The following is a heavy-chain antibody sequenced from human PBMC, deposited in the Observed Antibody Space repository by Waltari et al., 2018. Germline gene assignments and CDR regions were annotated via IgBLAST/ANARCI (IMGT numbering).Heavy chain of an antibody. CDR1: GGSFIAYH. J-gene: IGHJ6*02. Sequence: QVQLQQWGAGLLKPSETLSLTCAVFGGSFIAYHWSWIRQSPGKGLEWIGEINHSGSAIYNPSLKSRVTISLDTSKRQVSLRLSSVTAAETAVYFCARGTGGSSTYYFAGMDVWGQGTTVTVSS. CDR3: ARGTGGSSTYYFAGMDV. D-gene: IGHD3-22*01. CDR2: INHSGSA. V-gene: IGHV4-34*01.